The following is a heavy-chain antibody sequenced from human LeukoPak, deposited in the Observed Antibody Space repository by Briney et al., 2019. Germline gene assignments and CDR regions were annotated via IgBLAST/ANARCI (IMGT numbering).Heavy chain of an antibody. D-gene: IGHD3-10*01. Sequence: GGSLRLSCAASGFTFSSYAMSWVRQAPGKGLEWVSAISGSGGSTYYADSMKGQFTISRDNSKNTLYLQMNSLRAEDTAVYYCANYGSGSYLTTPGWSYWGQGTLVTVSS. CDR1: GFTFSSYA. CDR3: ANYGSGSYLTTPGWSY. CDR2: ISGSGGST. J-gene: IGHJ4*02. V-gene: IGHV3-23*01.